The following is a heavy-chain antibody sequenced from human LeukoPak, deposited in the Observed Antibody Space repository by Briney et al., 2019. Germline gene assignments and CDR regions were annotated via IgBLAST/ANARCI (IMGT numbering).Heavy chain of an antibody. CDR3: ARSASCCYPGDY. J-gene: IGHJ4*02. D-gene: IGHD2-2*01. CDR2: INPNSGGT. V-gene: IGHV1-2*02. Sequence: ASVKVSCKASGYTFTCYYMHWVRQAPGQGLEWMGWINPNSGGTNYAQKFQGRVTMTRDTSIRTAYMELSRLRSDDTAVYYCARSASCCYPGDYWGQGTLVTVSS. CDR1: GYTFTCYY.